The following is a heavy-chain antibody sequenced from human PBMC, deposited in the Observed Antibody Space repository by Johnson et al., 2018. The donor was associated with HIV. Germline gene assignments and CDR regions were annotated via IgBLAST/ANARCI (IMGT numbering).Heavy chain of an antibody. CDR2: IYSGGST. J-gene: IGHJ3*02. CDR3: AREGYYEILTGYDRGAFDS. V-gene: IGHV3-53*01. CDR1: GFTVSSNY. D-gene: IGHD3-9*01. Sequence: VQLVESGGGLIQPGGSLRLSCAASGFTVSSNYMSWVRQAPGKGLEWVSIIYSGGSTYYADSVKGRFTISRDNSKNTMYLQMNSLRAEDTAVYYCAREGYYEILTGYDRGAFDSWGQGTMVTVSS.